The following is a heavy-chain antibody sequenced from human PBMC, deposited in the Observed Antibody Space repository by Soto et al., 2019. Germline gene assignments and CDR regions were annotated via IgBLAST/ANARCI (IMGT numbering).Heavy chain of an antibody. D-gene: IGHD5-12*01. Sequence: QVQLVQSGAEVKKPGSSVKVSCKASGDTFSNHTISWVRQAPGQGLEWMGRIIPILGVANYAQKFQGRVTITADKSTTTAYMELSSLRSADTAVYYCSRVAELATVTEGCYYYMDVWGKGTTVTVFS. V-gene: IGHV1-69*04. J-gene: IGHJ6*03. CDR3: SRVAELATVTEGCYYYMDV. CDR2: IIPILGVA. CDR1: GDTFSNHT.